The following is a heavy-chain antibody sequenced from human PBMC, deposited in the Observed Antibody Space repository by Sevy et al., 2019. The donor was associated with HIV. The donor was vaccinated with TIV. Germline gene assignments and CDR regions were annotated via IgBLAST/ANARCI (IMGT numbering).Heavy chain of an antibody. CDR2: IKRKADGGAT. V-gene: IGHV3-15*01. J-gene: IGHJ4*02. Sequence: GGSVRLSCAASGFTFDDAWMSWVRQAPGKGLEWVGRIKRKADGGATDYAAPMKGRFTISRDASKTILYLQMNSLKTEDTAVYFCSTGGIAVANAYFDYWGQGTLVTVSS. CDR3: STGGIAVANAYFDY. CDR1: GFTFDDAW. D-gene: IGHD6-19*01.